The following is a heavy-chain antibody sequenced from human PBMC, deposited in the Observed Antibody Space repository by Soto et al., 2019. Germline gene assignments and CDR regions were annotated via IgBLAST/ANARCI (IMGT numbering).Heavy chain of an antibody. V-gene: IGHV1-2*02. J-gene: IGHJ4*02. CDR2: INPNSGGT. CDR3: ARGGDIVVIPATPDY. Sequence: QVQLVQSGAEVKKPGSSVKVSCKASGGTFSSYAISWVRQAPGQGLEWMGGINPNSGGTSFAQKFQDRVTMTRDTSISTAYMELSRLRSDDTAVYYCARGGDIVVIPATPDYWGQGTLVTVSS. CDR1: GGTFSSYA. D-gene: IGHD2-2*01.